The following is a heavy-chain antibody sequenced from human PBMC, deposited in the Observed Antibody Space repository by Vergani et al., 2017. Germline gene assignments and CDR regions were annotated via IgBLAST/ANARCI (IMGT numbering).Heavy chain of an antibody. CDR2: INNNGGST. CDR1: GFTFNSYA. J-gene: IGHJ3*01. CDR3: AKVCGSTSCPYGGGAFDV. D-gene: IGHD2-2*01. Sequence: QLLESGGGLIQPGGSLRLSCAASGFTFNSYAMTWVRQAPGKGLEWVSGINNNGGSTYYADSVKGRFTISRDNSKNTLYLQMTDLRAEDTATYYCAKVCGSTSCPYGGGAFDVWGHGPMVTVSS. V-gene: IGHV3-23*01.